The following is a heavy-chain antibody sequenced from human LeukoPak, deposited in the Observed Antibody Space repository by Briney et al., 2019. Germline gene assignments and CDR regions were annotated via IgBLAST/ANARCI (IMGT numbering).Heavy chain of an antibody. CDR3: VRDPYYYESSGYPGGY. Sequence: PGGSLRLSCAASGFTFSSYSMNWVRQAPGKGLEWVSSISSSSSYIYYADSVKGRFTSSRDNAKNSLYLQMNSLRAEDTAVYYCVRDPYYYESSGYPGGYWGQGTLVTVSS. J-gene: IGHJ4*02. D-gene: IGHD3-22*01. CDR2: ISSSSSYI. V-gene: IGHV3-21*01. CDR1: GFTFSSYS.